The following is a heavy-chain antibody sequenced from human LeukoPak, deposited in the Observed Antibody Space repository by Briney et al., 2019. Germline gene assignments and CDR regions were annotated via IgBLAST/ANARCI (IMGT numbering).Heavy chain of an antibody. CDR2: IYTSGST. Sequence: SETLSLTCTVPGGSISSYYWSWIRQPAGKGLEWIGRIYTSGSTNYNPSLKSRVTMSVDTSKNQFSLKLSSVTAADAAVYYCARSPEKYSSGWFHDYWGQGTLVTVSS. V-gene: IGHV4-4*07. J-gene: IGHJ4*02. CDR1: GGSISSYY. D-gene: IGHD6-19*01. CDR3: ARSPEKYSSGWFHDY.